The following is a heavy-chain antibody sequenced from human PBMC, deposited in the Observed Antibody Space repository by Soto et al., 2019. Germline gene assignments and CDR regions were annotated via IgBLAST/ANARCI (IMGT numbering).Heavy chain of an antibody. Sequence: EVQLVESGGGLVQPGRSLRLSCAASGFTFDDYAMHWVRQAPGKGLEWVSGISWNSGSIGYADSVKGRFTISRDNAKNSLYLQMNSLRAEDTALYYCAKDKVDTAMVKPLAGYYGMDVWGQGTTVTVSS. CDR1: GFTFDDYA. D-gene: IGHD5-18*01. V-gene: IGHV3-9*01. CDR2: ISWNSGSI. CDR3: AKDKVDTAMVKPLAGYYGMDV. J-gene: IGHJ6*02.